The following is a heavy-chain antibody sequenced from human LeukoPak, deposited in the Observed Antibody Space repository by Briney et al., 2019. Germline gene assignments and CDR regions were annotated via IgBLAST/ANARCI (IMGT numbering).Heavy chain of an antibody. J-gene: IGHJ4*02. CDR2: ISGGGAST. Sequence: GGSLRLSCAASGFTFTSYSMNWVRQAPGKGLEWVSTISGGGASTYYADSVKGRFTISRDNSKNTLYLQVNSLRAEDTAVYYCAEGGKWDGTAFDYWGQGTLVTVSS. CDR3: AEGGKWDGTAFDY. D-gene: IGHD1-26*01. V-gene: IGHV3-23*01. CDR1: GFTFTSYS.